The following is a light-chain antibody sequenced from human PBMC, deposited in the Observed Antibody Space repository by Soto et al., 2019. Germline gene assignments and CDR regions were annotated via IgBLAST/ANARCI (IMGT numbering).Light chain of an antibody. J-gene: IGKJ1*01. Sequence: EIVLTQSPGTLSLSPGERATLSCRASQSVSSNLPWYQQKPGQAPRLLIYAASGRATGIPDRFSGSGSGTDFTLTISSLQSEDFAVYYCQQYNNWPPWTFGQGTKVDIK. CDR2: AAS. CDR1: QSVSSN. V-gene: IGKV3D-15*01. CDR3: QQYNNWPPWT.